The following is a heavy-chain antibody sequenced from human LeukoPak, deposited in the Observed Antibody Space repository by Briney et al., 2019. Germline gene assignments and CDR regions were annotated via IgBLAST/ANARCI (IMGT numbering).Heavy chain of an antibody. CDR1: GGSVSSSIYY. V-gene: IGHV4-61*09. CDR3: ARSLINFRDAFHI. D-gene: IGHD3-16*01. Sequence: SETPSLTCTVSGGSVSSSIYYWTWIRQPAGKGLEWVGHIYIGGSPNYNPSLKSRVAISVDTSRNQFSLNPSSVTAADTAVYFCARSLINFRDAFHIWGQGTMVIVSS. J-gene: IGHJ3*02. CDR2: IYIGGSP.